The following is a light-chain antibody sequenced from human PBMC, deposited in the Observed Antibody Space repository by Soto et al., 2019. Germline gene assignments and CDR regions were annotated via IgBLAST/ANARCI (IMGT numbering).Light chain of an antibody. CDR1: SSEVGGYNY. CDR3: CSYTTSNTRQIV. Sequence: QSALTQPASVSGSPGQSITISCTGTSSEVGGYNYVSWYQQHPGKAPKFMIYDVSNRPSGVSNRFSGSKSGNTASLTISVLQAEDEADYYCCSYTTSNTRQIVFGTGTKVTVL. CDR2: DVS. V-gene: IGLV2-14*01. J-gene: IGLJ1*01.